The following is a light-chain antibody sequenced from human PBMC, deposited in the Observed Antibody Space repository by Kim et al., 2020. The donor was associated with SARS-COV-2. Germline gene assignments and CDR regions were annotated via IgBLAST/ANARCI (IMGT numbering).Light chain of an antibody. Sequence: ELTQPPSASATPGQRVTISCAGSSSNIGSNTVNWYQQLPGAAPKLLIYGNDQRPSGVPDRFSASKSDTSASLAISGLRSEDEATYYCVSWDDSLNGPLFGGGTQLTVL. CDR2: GND. CDR1: SSNIGSNT. CDR3: VSWDDSLNGPL. J-gene: IGLJ3*02. V-gene: IGLV1-44*01.